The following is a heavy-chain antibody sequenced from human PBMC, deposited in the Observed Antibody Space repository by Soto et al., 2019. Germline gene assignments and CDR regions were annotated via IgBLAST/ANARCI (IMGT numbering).Heavy chain of an antibody. Sequence: SETLSLTCTVSGGSISSDYWSWIRQPAGKGLEWIGRIYISENTHYNPSLRSRVSMSLDTSKNQLSLNLSSVTAADTAVYYCARGVGPSSWTSFDSWGQGTLVTVSS. CDR1: GGSISSDY. CDR3: ARGVGPSSWTSFDS. V-gene: IGHV4-4*07. D-gene: IGHD6-13*01. J-gene: IGHJ4*02. CDR2: IYISENT.